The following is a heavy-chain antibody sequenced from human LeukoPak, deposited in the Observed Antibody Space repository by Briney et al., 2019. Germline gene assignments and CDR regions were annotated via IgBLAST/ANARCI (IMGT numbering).Heavy chain of an antibody. CDR3: TGNYYGSGSYADFDY. CDR1: GFTFSTYG. CDR2: VRYDGSKK. D-gene: IGHD3-10*01. Sequence: GGSLRLSCAASGFTFSTYGMHWVRQAPGKGLEWVAFVRYDGSKKYYTNSVEGRFTISRDNSKNTLYLQMNSLRAEDTAVYYCTGNYYGSGSYADFDYWGQGTLVTVSS. J-gene: IGHJ4*02. V-gene: IGHV3-30*02.